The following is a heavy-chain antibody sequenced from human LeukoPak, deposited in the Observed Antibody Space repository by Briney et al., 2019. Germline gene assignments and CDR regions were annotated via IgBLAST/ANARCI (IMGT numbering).Heavy chain of an antibody. Sequence: SQTLSLTCTVSGGSISSGGYYWSWIRQPPGKGLEWIGYIYHSGSTYYNPSLKSRVTISVDRSKNQFSLKLSSVTAADTAVYYCASFGDDSSGYDFDYWGQGTLVTVSS. V-gene: IGHV4-30-2*01. J-gene: IGHJ4*02. CDR2: IYHSGST. CDR1: GGSISSGGYY. D-gene: IGHD3-22*01. CDR3: ASFGDDSSGYDFDY.